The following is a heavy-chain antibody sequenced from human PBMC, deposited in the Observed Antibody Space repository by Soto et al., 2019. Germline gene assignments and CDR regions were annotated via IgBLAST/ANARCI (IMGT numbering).Heavy chain of an antibody. CDR1: GFTIRNYT. D-gene: IGHD3-3*01. Sequence: GGSLRLSCEASGFTIRNYTVAWVRQAPGKGLEWVTSIYSSGRTTHYADSVKGRFTIARDNSRNTVYLQMNSLRAEDTALYFCAVLWSIYSRFDCWGQATLVTVSS. CDR3: AVLWSIYSRFDC. J-gene: IGHJ4*02. CDR2: IYSSGRTT. V-gene: IGHV3-23*05.